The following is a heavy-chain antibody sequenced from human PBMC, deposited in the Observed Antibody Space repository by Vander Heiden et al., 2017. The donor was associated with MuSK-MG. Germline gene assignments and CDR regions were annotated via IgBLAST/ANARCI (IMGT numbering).Heavy chain of an antibody. V-gene: IGHV3-15*01. Sequence: EVQLVESGGGLVKPGGSLTLSCAASGFTFSNAWMSWVRQAPGKGLEWVGRIKSKTDGGTKDYAAPVKGRFTISRDDSKNTLYLKMNSLKTEDTAVYYCTTYAAYVKGYWGQGTLVTGSS. D-gene: IGHD2-2*01. CDR2: IKSKTDGGTK. CDR3: TTYAAYVKGY. J-gene: IGHJ4*02. CDR1: GFTFSNAW.